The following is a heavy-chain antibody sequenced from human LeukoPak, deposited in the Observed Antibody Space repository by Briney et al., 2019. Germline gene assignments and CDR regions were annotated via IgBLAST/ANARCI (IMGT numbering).Heavy chain of an antibody. J-gene: IGHJ6*02. V-gene: IGHV4-39*06. CDR1: GGPISSSSYY. CDR3: ARHSSGFVVPAGRTFYYYYYGMDV. CDR2: IYYSGST. Sequence: SETLSLTCTVSGGPISSSSYYWGWIRQPPGKGLEWIGSIYYSGSTYYNPSLKSRVTISVDTSKNQFTLKLSSVTAADTAVYYCARHSSGFVVPAGRTFYYYYYGMDVWGQGTTVTVSS. D-gene: IGHD2-2*01.